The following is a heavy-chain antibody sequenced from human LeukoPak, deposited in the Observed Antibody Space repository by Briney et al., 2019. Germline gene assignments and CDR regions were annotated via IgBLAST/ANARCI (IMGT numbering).Heavy chain of an antibody. J-gene: IGHJ5*02. CDR1: GYIFTSYG. D-gene: IGHD3-9*01. Sequence: ASVKVSCKASGYIFTSYGINWVRQAPGQGLEWMGWISVYDNTTNYAQKLQGRVTMTTDTSTSTAYMELRSLRSDDTAVYYCARPMYYDILTGENWFDPWGQGTLVTASS. V-gene: IGHV1-18*01. CDR3: ARPMYYDILTGENWFDP. CDR2: ISVYDNTT.